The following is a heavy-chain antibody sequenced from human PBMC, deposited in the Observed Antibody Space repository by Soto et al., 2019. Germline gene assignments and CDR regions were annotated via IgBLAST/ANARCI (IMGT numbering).Heavy chain of an antibody. D-gene: IGHD2-2*01. CDR1: GGSISSYY. Sequence: SETLSLTCRISGGSISSYYWNWIRQATGKGLEWIGFISYSGSTNYNPALTSRVTISVDTSKDQISLRLNSVTAADTAVYYCARVQSTSWGYYYAVDVWGQGTTVTVSS. CDR2: ISYSGST. V-gene: IGHV4-59*01. J-gene: IGHJ6*01. CDR3: ARVQSTSWGYYYAVDV.